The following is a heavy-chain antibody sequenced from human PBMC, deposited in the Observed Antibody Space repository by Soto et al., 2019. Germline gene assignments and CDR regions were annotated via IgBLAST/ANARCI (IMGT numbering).Heavy chain of an antibody. J-gene: IGHJ4*02. CDR3: ARTEWIQLWFDY. D-gene: IGHD5-18*01. CDR1: GASISSGGYY. V-gene: IGHV4-31*03. CDR2: IYYSGIS. Sequence: QVQLLESGPGLVKPSQTLSLIRNVSGASISSGGYYWSWIRQRPGGGLEWLCFIYYSGISHYNPSLKSRATISVDTSKNQFSLKLISVTAADTAVYYCARTEWIQLWFDYWGQGALVTVS.